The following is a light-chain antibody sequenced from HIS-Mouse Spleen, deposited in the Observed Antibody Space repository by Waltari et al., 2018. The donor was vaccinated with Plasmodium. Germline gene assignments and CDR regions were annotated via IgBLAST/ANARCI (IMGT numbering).Light chain of an antibody. CDR2: DAS. J-gene: IGKJ4*01. Sequence: DIQMTQSPSSLSASVGDRVTITCRASQGIRNELGWYQQKPGKAPKLLIYDASNLETGVPSRCSGSGSGTDVTFTISSLQPEDIATYYCQQYDNLPLTFGGGTKVEIK. V-gene: IGKV1-33*01. CDR3: QQYDNLPLT. CDR1: QGIRNE.